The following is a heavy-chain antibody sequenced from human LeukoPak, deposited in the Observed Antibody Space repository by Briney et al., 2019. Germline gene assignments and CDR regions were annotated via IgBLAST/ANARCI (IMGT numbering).Heavy chain of an antibody. J-gene: IGHJ3*02. D-gene: IGHD4-17*01. Sequence: ASVKVSCKAFGYTFTSYYMHWVRQAPGQGLEWMGIINPSSGSTSYAQKFQGRVTMIRETSTSTVYMELSSLRSEDTAVYYCARAVTTDYKDAFDIWGQGTMVTVSS. V-gene: IGHV1-46*01. CDR3: ARAVTTDYKDAFDI. CDR2: INPSSGST. CDR1: GYTFTSYY.